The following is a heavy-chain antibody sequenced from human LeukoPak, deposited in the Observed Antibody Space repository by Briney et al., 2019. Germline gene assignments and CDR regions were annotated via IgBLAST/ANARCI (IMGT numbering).Heavy chain of an antibody. D-gene: IGHD2-2*01. CDR1: GGTFSSYA. V-gene: IGHV1-69*05. Sequence: SVKVSCKASGGTFSSYAISWVRQAPGQGLEWMGGIIPIFGTANYAQKFQGRVTITTDESTSTAYMELSSLRSEDTAVYYCARLRDLYQRTDDAFDIWGQGTMVSVSS. CDR3: ARLRDLYQRTDDAFDI. J-gene: IGHJ3*02. CDR2: IIPIFGTA.